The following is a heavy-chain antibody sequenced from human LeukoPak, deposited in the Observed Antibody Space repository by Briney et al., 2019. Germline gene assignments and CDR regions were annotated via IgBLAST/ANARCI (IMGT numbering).Heavy chain of an antibody. CDR2: IYYSGST. D-gene: IGHD6-13*01. V-gene: IGHV4-59*01. J-gene: IGHJ4*02. CDR1: GGSISSYY. CDR3: AREIAAAGFDY. Sequence: SETLSLTCAVSGGSISSYYWSWIRQPPGKGLEWIGYIYYSGSTNYNPSLKSRVTKSVDTSKNLFSLKLSSATAADTAVYYCAREIAAAGFDYWGQGTLVTVSS.